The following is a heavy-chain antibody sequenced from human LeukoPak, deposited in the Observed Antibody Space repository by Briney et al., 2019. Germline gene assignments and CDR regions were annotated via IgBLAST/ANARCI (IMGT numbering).Heavy chain of an antibody. Sequence: LSGGSLRLSCAASGFTLSDFWMSWVRQAPGKGLEWVANIDRDGRETNYVASVKGRFTISRDDAKNSLYLQMNSLRADDTAVYYCARETPRGGETRDGYRWGQGTVVTVSS. CDR2: IDRDGRET. J-gene: IGHJ4*02. CDR3: ARETPRGGETRDGYR. D-gene: IGHD5-24*01. CDR1: GFTLSDFW. V-gene: IGHV3-7*01.